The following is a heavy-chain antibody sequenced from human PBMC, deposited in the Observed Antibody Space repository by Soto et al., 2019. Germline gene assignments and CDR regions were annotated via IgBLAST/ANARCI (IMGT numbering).Heavy chain of an antibody. CDR1: GFIFSSYS. V-gene: IGHV3-7*03. CDR2: IHENGHFK. J-gene: IGHJ4*02. D-gene: IGHD4-4*01. Sequence: XVSLRLSFAASGFIFSSYSMSWIRQAPGKGLEWLAHIHENGHFKFYVDSVKGRFTISRDDALNSLYLQMNSLRAEDTAMYYCARDEGVPINYRFDYWGQGTLVTVSS. CDR3: ARDEGVPINYRFDY.